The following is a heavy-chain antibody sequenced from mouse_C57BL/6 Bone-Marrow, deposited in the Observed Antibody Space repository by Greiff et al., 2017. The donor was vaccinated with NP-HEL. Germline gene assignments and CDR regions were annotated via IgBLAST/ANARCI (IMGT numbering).Heavy chain of an antibody. V-gene: IGHV5-2*01. J-gene: IGHJ3*01. Sequence: EVQGVESGGGLVQPGESLKLSCESNEYAFPSHDMSWVRKTPEKRLELVAAINSDGGSTCYPDHMERRFIISRDNTKKTLYLQMSMLRSEDTAVDYCARQGYGGFAYWGQGTLVTVSA. D-gene: IGHD1-1*02. CDR3: ARQGYGGFAY. CDR2: INSDGGST. CDR1: EYAFPSHD.